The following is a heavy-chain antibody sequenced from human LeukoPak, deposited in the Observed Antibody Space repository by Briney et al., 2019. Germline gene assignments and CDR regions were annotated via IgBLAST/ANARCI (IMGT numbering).Heavy chain of an antibody. D-gene: IGHD3-10*01. CDR3: ARDSIDGSGTYYNDSPDY. J-gene: IGHJ4*02. CDR2: ISAYNGNT. V-gene: IGHV1-18*01. CDR1: GYTFSSYG. Sequence: ASVKVSCKASGYTFSSYGISWVRQAPGQGLEWMGWISAYNGNTDYGQNLRGRLIMTTDTSTSTAYMELRSLRSDDTAVYYCARDSIDGSGTYYNDSPDYWGQGTLVTVPS.